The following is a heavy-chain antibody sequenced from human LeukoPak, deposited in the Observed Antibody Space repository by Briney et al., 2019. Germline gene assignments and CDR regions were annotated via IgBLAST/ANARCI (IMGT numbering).Heavy chain of an antibody. J-gene: IGHJ6*03. Sequence: GGSLRLSCAASGFTFSDYYMSWIRQAPGKGLEWVSYISSSGTNIYYADSVKGRFRISRDNSNNILYLQMNSLRTEDTAVYYCAKDRCSNGIGCYYYYMEVWGKGTTVTISS. CDR2: ISSSGTNI. V-gene: IGHV3-11*04. CDR3: AKDRCSNGIGCYYYYMEV. CDR1: GFTFSDYY. D-gene: IGHD2-8*01.